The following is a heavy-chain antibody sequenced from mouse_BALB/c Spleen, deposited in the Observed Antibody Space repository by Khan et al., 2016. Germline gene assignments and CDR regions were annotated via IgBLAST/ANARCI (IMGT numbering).Heavy chain of an antibody. Sequence: VQLLQPGPELVKPGASVKVSCKASGYSFTDYNMYWVKQSPGKSLEWIGYIDPYTGGTNYNQKFRGKDTLTVDKSSSTAFMHLNILTSEDSATYYCARATVITTDWFAYWGQGTLVTVSA. CDR2: IDPYTGGT. V-gene: IGHV1S135*01. CDR1: GYSFTDYN. D-gene: IGHD2-4*01. J-gene: IGHJ3*01. CDR3: ARATVITTDWFAY.